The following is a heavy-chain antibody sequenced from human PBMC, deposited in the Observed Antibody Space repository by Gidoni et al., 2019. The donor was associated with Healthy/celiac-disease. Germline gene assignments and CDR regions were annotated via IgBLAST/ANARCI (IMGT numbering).Heavy chain of an antibody. CDR3: ARGRVSGYDSSGYYGYYFDY. V-gene: IGHV1-18*01. J-gene: IGHJ4*02. Sequence: AQKLQGRVTMTTDTSTSTAYMELRSLRSDDTAVYYCARGRVSGYDSSGYYGYYFDYWGQGTLVTVSS. D-gene: IGHD3-22*01.